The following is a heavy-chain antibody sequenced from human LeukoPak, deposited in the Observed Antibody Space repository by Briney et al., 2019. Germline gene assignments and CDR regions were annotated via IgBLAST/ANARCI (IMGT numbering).Heavy chain of an antibody. Sequence: SEALSLTCTVSGDSISSLYWSWIRQSAGKGLEWIGRIHTTGGTKYNPSLISRVTMSVDTSKNQFSLRLSSVTAADTALYYCARGSPGVGAGYWFDYWGQGNLVTVSS. J-gene: IGHJ4*02. CDR2: IHTTGGT. CDR3: ARGSPGVGAGYWFDY. D-gene: IGHD5-24*01. CDR1: GDSISSLY. V-gene: IGHV4-4*07.